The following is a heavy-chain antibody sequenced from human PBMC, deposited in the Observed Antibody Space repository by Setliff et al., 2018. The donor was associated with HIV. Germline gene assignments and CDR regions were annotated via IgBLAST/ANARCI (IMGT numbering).Heavy chain of an antibody. CDR3: ARESPRNYYYNFWSGYPSYFDY. CDR2: IYTSGST. Sequence: SETLSLTCTVSGGSISSGLYYWSWIRQPAGKGLEWIGRIYTSGSTNYNPSLESRVTISVDTSKNQFSLKLSSVTAADTAVYYCARESPRNYYYNFWSGYPSYFDYWGQGTLVTVSS. J-gene: IGHJ4*02. CDR1: GGSISSGLYY. V-gene: IGHV4-61*02. D-gene: IGHD3-3*01.